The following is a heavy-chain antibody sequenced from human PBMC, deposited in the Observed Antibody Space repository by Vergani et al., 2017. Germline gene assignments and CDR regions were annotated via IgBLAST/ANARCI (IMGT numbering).Heavy chain of an antibody. V-gene: IGHV3-23*03. D-gene: IGHD5-18*01. J-gene: IGHJ4*02. CDR1: GFTFSSYA. CDR3: EMADTAMVFADY. CDR2: IYSGGSST. Sequence: EVQLLESGGGLVQPGGSLRLSCAASGFTFSSYAMSWVRQAPGKGLEWVSIIYSGGSSTYYADSVKGRFTISRDNSKNTLYLQMSSLRAEDTAVYYCEMADTAMVFADYWGQGTLVTVSS.